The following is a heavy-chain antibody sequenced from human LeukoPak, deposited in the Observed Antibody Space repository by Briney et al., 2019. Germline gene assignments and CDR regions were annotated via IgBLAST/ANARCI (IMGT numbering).Heavy chain of an antibody. CDR3: ARGLSRVVVVVAATAYYYYGMDV. Sequence: SVKVSCKASGGTFSSYAISWVRQAPGQGLGWMGGIISIFGTANYAQKFQGRVTITADKSTSTAYMELSSLRSEDTAVYYCARGLSRVVVVVAATAYYYYGMDVWGKGTTVTVSS. CDR2: IISIFGTA. D-gene: IGHD2-15*01. CDR1: GGTFSSYA. J-gene: IGHJ6*04. V-gene: IGHV1-69*06.